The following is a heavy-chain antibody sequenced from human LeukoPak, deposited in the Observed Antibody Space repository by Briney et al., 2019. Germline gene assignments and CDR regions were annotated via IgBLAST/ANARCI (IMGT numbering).Heavy chain of an antibody. CDR2: ISSSSSAM. V-gene: IGHV3-48*01. Sequence: PGGSLRLSCAASGFTFSRFGMNWVRQAPGKGLEWISYISSSSSAMYYADSVKGRFTISRDNAKNSLYLQMSSLRGEDTAVYYCAQKGGTDHWGQGTLVTVSS. CDR3: AQKGGTDH. J-gene: IGHJ4*02. D-gene: IGHD2-15*01. CDR1: GFTFSRFG.